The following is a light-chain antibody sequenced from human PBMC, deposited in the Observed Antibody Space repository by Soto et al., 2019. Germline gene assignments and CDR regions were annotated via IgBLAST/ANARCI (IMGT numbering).Light chain of an antibody. V-gene: IGKV3-11*01. CDR1: QSVSSN. CDR2: DAS. J-gene: IGKJ5*01. CDR3: QRGDT. Sequence: EIVLTQSPATLSLSPGERATLSCRASQSVSSNLAWYQQKPGQAPRLLINDASNRATGIPARFSGSGSGTDFTLTISSLEPDDFAVYYCQRGDTFRQGTRLEIK.